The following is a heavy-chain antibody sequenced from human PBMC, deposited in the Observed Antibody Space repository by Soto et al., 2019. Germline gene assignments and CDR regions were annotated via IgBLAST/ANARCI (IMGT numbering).Heavy chain of an antibody. J-gene: IGHJ4*02. CDR1: GGSISSSSYY. D-gene: IGHD5-18*01. CDR2: IYYSGST. CDR3: ARHGEPDVTWIQLWSLTSLPRYFDY. Sequence: ASETLSLTCTVSGGSISSSSYYWGWIRQPPGKGLEWIGSIYYSGSTYYNPSLKSRVTISVDTSKNQFSLKLSSVTAADTAVYYCARHGEPDVTWIQLWSLTSLPRYFDYWGQGTLVTVSS. V-gene: IGHV4-39*01.